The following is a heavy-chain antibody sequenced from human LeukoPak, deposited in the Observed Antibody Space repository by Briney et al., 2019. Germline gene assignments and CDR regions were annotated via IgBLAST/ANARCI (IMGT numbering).Heavy chain of an antibody. V-gene: IGHV4-34*01. CDR3: ARDGGLGWDILTGYSEEDWYFDL. D-gene: IGHD3-9*01. CDR1: GGSFSGYY. Sequence: KPSETLSLTCAVYGGSFSGYYWSWIRQPPGKGLEWIGEFNHSGSTNDNPSLKSRVTMSVDTSKNQFSLKLSSVTAADTAVYYCARDGGLGWDILTGYSEEDWYFDLWGRGTLVTVSS. J-gene: IGHJ2*01. CDR2: FNHSGST.